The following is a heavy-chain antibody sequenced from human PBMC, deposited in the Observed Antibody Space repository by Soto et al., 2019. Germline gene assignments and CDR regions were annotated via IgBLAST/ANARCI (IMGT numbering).Heavy chain of an antibody. CDR3: ARDRLVVRRKEGNWFDP. J-gene: IGHJ5*02. Sequence: GGSLRLSCAASGFTFSSYWMSWVRQAPGKGLEWVANIKQDGSEKYYVDSVKGRFTISRDNAKNSLYLQMNSLRAEDTAVYYCARDRLVVRRKEGNWFDPWGQGTLVTVSS. V-gene: IGHV3-7*01. D-gene: IGHD3-10*01. CDR1: GFTFSSYW. CDR2: IKQDGSEK.